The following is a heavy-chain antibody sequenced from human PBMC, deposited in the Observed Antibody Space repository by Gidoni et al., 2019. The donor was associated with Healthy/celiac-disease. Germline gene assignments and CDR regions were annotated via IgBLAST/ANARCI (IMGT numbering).Heavy chain of an antibody. J-gene: IGHJ6*02. CDR1: GFRFGSSS. CDR2: IRSSMSYI. V-gene: IGHV3-21*01. CDR3: ARGGHYDFWSGRPYGMDV. Sequence: EVQLVESGGGLVKPGGCLRLSCAASGFRFGSSSMNWVRQATGKGLEWVSSIRSSMSYIYYADSVKGRFTISRDNAKNSLYLQMNSLRAEDTAVYYCARGGHYDFWSGRPYGMDVWGQGTTVTVSS. D-gene: IGHD3-3*01.